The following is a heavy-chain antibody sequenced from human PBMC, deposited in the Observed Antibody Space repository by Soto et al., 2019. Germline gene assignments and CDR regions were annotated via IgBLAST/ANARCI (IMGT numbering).Heavy chain of an antibody. V-gene: IGHV3-21*01. D-gene: IGHD6-19*01. CDR3: ARDKRSSGWYEDY. J-gene: IGHJ4*02. Sequence: EVQLVESGGGLVKPGGSLRLSCAASGFSLISYSMNWVRQAPGKGLEWVSSISSSSSYIYYADSVKGRFTISRDNAKNSLYLQMNSLRAEDTAVYYCARDKRSSGWYEDYWGQGTLVTVSS. CDR1: GFSLISYS. CDR2: ISSSSSYI.